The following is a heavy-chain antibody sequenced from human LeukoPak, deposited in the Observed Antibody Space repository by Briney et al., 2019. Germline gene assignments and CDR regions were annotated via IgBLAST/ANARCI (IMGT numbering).Heavy chain of an antibody. CDR2: ITWNSDDR. J-gene: IGHJ4*02. Sequence: PGGSLRLSCAASGFTFDDYAMHWVRQPPGKGLEWVAAITWNSDDRVHADSVKGRFTISRDNARNSLYLQMNRLRPEDTALYYCAKGGPYYDYPTDSWGQGTLVTVSS. D-gene: IGHD3-22*01. CDR1: GFTFDDYA. V-gene: IGHV3-9*01. CDR3: AKGGPYYDYPTDS.